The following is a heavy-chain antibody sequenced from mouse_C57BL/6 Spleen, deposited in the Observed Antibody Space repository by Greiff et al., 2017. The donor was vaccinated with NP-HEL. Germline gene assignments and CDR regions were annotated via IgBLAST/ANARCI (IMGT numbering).Heavy chain of an antibody. J-gene: IGHJ3*01. CDR2: IYPGSGST. CDR3: AHYDYDVSWFAY. Sequence: VQLQQPGAELVKPGASVKMSCKASGYTFTSYWITWVKQRPGQGLEWIGEIYPGSGSTNYNEKFKSKATLTVDTSSSTAYMQLSSLTSEDSAVYYCAHYDYDVSWFAYWGQGTLVTVSA. D-gene: IGHD2-4*01. V-gene: IGHV1-55*01. CDR1: GYTFTSYW.